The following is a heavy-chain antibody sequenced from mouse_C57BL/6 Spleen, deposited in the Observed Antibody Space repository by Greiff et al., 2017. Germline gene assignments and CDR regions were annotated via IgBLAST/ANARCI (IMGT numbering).Heavy chain of an antibody. CDR2: IDPEDGET. Sequence: EVKLVESGAELVKPGASVKLSCTASGFNIKDYYMHWVKQRTEQGLEWIGRIDPEDGETKYAPKFQGKATITADTSSNTAYLQLSSLTSEDTAVYYCARQDYDYDGAYWGQGTLVTVSA. V-gene: IGHV14-2*01. CDR1: GFNIKDYY. CDR3: ARQDYDYDGAY. J-gene: IGHJ3*01. D-gene: IGHD2-4*01.